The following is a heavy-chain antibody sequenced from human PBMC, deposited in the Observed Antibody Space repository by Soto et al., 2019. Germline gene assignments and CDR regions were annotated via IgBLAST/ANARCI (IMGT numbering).Heavy chain of an antibody. CDR1: GFRFRNYG. CDR2: ISYDGSNK. Sequence: PGGSLRLSCEASGFRFRNYGMHWVRQAPGKGLEWVAVISYDGSNKYYADSVKGRFTISRDNSKNTLYLQMNSLRAEDTAVYYCAKDLDIVVVPAAIYYYYGMDVWGQGTTVTVSS. CDR3: AKDLDIVVVPAAIYYYYGMDV. D-gene: IGHD2-2*03. J-gene: IGHJ6*02. V-gene: IGHV3-30*18.